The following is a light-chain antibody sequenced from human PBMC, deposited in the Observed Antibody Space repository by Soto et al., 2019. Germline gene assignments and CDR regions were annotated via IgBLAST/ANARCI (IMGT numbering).Light chain of an antibody. CDR2: LGS. CDR3: MQALQTPRT. J-gene: IGKJ1*01. CDR1: QSLLHSNGYNY. V-gene: IGKV2-28*01. Sequence: DIVMTQSPLSLPVTPGEPASISCRSSQSLLHSNGYNYLDWYLQKPGQSPQLLIYLGSNWASGVPERFSGSGSGTDFTLKISRVEAEDVGVYYCMQALQTPRTFGQGTKVEIK.